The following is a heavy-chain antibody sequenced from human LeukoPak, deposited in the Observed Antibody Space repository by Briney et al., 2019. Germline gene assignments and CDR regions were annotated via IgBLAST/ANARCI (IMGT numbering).Heavy chain of an antibody. CDR1: GDSITGYS. Sequence: PSETLSLTCSVSGDSITGYSWSWIRQPPGKGLEWIGSIYHSGSTYYNPSLKSRVTISVDTSKNQFSLKLSSVTAADTAVYYCAKDLVGSSWLGCDYWGQGTLVTVSS. J-gene: IGHJ4*02. CDR3: AKDLVGSSWLGCDY. CDR2: IYHSGST. D-gene: IGHD6-13*01. V-gene: IGHV4-38-2*02.